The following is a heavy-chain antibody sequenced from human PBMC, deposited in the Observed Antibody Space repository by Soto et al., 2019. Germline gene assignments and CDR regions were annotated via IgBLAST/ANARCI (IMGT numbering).Heavy chain of an antibody. CDR3: VSTDYFDNTGAFDI. V-gene: IGHV4-30-4*01. J-gene: IGHJ3*02. CDR2: IYYSGST. D-gene: IGHD3-22*01. Sequence: QVQLQESGPGLVKPSQTLSLTCTVSGASISSGDYYWSWIRQPPGKGLEWIGYIYYSGSTYYNPSLKSRVTISADTSKNQFSLKLNSVTAADTAVYYCVSTDYFDNTGAFDIWGQGTMVTVSS. CDR1: GASISSGDYY.